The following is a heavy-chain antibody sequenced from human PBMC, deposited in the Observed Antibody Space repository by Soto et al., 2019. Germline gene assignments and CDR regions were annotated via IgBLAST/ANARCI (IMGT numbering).Heavy chain of an antibody. D-gene: IGHD4-17*01. CDR3: ARDRGADYGHFDY. CDR1: GLTISTYS. Sequence: EVQLVESGGGLVQPGGSLTLSCVASGLTISTYSFNWVRQTPGKGLEWLSYISTPGTSKYYADSIQGRVTVSRDKTKNSLFLHLSSLRKEDTAVYYCARDRGADYGHFDYWGQGTLVTVSS. J-gene: IGHJ4*02. CDR2: ISTPGTSK. V-gene: IGHV3-48*02.